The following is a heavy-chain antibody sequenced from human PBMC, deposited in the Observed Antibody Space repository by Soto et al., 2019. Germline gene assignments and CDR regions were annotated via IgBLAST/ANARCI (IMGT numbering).Heavy chain of an antibody. CDR2: ISSSSSTI. V-gene: IGHV3-48*01. CDR1: GFTFSSYS. J-gene: IGHJ6*04. CDR3: ARDRPLRGLRDDYYYYGMDV. Sequence: PGGSLRLSCAASGFTFSSYSMNWVRQAPGKGLEWVSYISSSSSTIYYADSVKGRFTISRDNAKNSLYLQMNSLRAEDTAVYYCARDRPLRGLRDDYYYYGMDVWGKGTTVTVSS. D-gene: IGHD5-12*01.